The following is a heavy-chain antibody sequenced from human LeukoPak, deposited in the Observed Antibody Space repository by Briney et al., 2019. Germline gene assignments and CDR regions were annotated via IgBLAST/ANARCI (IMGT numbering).Heavy chain of an antibody. D-gene: IGHD4-23*01. V-gene: IGHV1-69*13. CDR3: ARDRLGGNSFNPDY. CDR1: GGTFSSYA. J-gene: IGHJ4*02. Sequence: ASVKVSCKASGGTFSSYAISWVRQAPGQGLGWMGGIIPIFGTANYAQKFQGRVTITADESTSTAYMELSSLRSEDTAVYYCARDRLGGNSFNPDYWGQGTLVTVSS. CDR2: IIPIFGTA.